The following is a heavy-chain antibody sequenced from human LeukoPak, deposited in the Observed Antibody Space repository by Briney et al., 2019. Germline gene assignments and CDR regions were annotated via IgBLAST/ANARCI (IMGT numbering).Heavy chain of an antibody. D-gene: IGHD2-15*01. V-gene: IGHV3-23*01. CDR3: AKDLSYMVVAAKGVLDY. Sequence: GGSLRFSCAASGFTFSSYAMSWVRQAPGKGLEWVSAISGSGGSTHYADSVKGRFTISRDNSKNTLYLQMNSLRAEDTAVYYCAKDLSYMVVAAKGVLDYWGQGTLVTVSS. CDR1: GFTFSSYA. CDR2: ISGSGGST. J-gene: IGHJ4*02.